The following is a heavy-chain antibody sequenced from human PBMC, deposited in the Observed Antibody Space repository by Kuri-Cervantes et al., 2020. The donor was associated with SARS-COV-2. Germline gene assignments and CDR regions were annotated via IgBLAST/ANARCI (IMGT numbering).Heavy chain of an antibody. CDR1: GGSISSGGYY. J-gene: IGHJ4*02. Sequence: TLTLSCTVSGGSISSGGYYWSWIRQPPGKGLEWIGDIYHGGGTYYNPSLKSRVTISVDKSKNQFSLKLSSVTAADTAVYYCARGVAEVSYYFDYWGQGTLVTVSS. CDR3: ARGVAEVSYYFDY. V-gene: IGHV4-30-2*01. D-gene: IGHD2-15*01. CDR2: IYHGGGT.